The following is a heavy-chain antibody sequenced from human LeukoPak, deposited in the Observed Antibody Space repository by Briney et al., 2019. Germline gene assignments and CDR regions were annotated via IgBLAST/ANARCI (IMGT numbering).Heavy chain of an antibody. CDR3: TRGDPDY. J-gene: IGHJ4*02. V-gene: IGHV3-7*01. Sequence: GGSLRLSCAASAFTFSDYWMQWVRQAPGEGLEWVANINYRGSNSYLVDSVKGRFTISRDNAKNSLFLQMNSLRAEDTAVYYCTRGDPDYWGQGTLVTVSS. CDR2: INYRGSNS. CDR1: AFTFSDYW. D-gene: IGHD2-21*02.